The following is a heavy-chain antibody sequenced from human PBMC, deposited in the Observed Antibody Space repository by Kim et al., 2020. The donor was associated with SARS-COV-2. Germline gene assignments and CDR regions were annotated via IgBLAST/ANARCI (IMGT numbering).Heavy chain of an antibody. D-gene: IGHD6-25*01. CDR3: AARFGYPFDY. CDR2: VSGSGRTT. CDR1: GFTFNNYA. Sequence: GGSLRLSCAASGFTFNNYAMSWVRQAPGQGLEWISAVSGSGRTTYYADSVKGRFTISRDNSKNTFYLQVDSLRAEDTAVYFCAARFGYPFDYWGQGTLV. V-gene: IGHV3-23*01. J-gene: IGHJ4*02.